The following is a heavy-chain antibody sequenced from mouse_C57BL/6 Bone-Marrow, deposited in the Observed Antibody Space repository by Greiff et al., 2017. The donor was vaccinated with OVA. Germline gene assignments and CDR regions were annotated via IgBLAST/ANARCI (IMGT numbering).Heavy chain of an antibody. CDR3: ARYGGPYYAMDY. CDR2: IYPGDGDT. CDR1: GYAFSSYW. V-gene: IGHV1-80*01. J-gene: IGHJ4*01. Sequence: VQLVESGAELVKPGASVKISCKASGYAFSSYWMNWVKQRPGKGLEWIGQIYPGDGDTNYNGKFKGKATLTADKSSSTAYMQLSSLTSEDSAVYFCARYGGPYYAMDYWGQGTSVTVSS. D-gene: IGHD1-1*02.